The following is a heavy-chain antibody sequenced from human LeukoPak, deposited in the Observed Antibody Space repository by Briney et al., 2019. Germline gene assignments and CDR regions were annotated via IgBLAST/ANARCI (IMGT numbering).Heavy chain of an antibody. Sequence: GGSLRLFCAASGFTFSSYGMQWVRQAPGKGLEWVAVIWYDGSNKYYADSVKGRFTISRDNSKNTLYLQMNSLRAEDTAVYYCAREKIPVERTNWFDPWGRGTLVTVSS. V-gene: IGHV3-33*01. D-gene: IGHD1-1*01. J-gene: IGHJ5*02. CDR3: AREKIPVERTNWFDP. CDR2: IWYDGSNK. CDR1: GFTFSSYG.